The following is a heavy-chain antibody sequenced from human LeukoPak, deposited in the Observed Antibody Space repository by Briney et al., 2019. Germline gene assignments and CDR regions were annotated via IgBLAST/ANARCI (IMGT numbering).Heavy chain of an antibody. J-gene: IGHJ4*02. D-gene: IGHD3-22*01. CDR1: GYTFTGYY. V-gene: IGHV1-2*02. Sequence: ASVKVSCKASGYTFTGYYMHWVRQAPGQGLEWMGWINPNSGGTNYAQKLQGRVTMTTDTSTSTAYMELRSLRSDDTAVYYCARVGDLYYYDSSGYYLDYWGQGTLVTVSS. CDR3: ARVGDLYYYDSSGYYLDY. CDR2: INPNSGGT.